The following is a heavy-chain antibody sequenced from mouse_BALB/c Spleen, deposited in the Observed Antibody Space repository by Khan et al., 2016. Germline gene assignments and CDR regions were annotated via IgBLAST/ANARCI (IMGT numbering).Heavy chain of an antibody. CDR3: AKNLGDGDHFYAMDY. D-gene: IGHD2-13*01. V-gene: IGHV2-5*01. CDR1: GFSLTTYG. CDR2: IWRGGST. Sequence: QVQLQQSGPGLVQPSQSLTITCTVSGFSLTTYGVHWVRQSPGKGLEWLGVIWRGGSTDYNAAFMSRLSITKDNSTSRVFFKMNSLRTEDTAIYYGAKNLGDGDHFYAMDYWAQGTSVTVSS. J-gene: IGHJ4*01.